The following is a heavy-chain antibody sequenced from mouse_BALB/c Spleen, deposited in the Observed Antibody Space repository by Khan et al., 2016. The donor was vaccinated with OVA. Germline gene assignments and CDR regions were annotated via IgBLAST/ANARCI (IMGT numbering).Heavy chain of an antibody. V-gene: IGHV1-7*01. D-gene: IGHD1-1*02. CDR2: INPSTAYT. J-gene: IGHJ2*01. CDR3: ARRGLRWDFDY. Sequence: QVQLKESGAELAKPGASVKMSCKASGYTFINYWILWVKQRPGQGLEWIGYINPSTAYTEYNQNFNDKATLTADKSSRTAYMQLSSLTSEDSAVYYCARRGLRWDFDYWGQGTTLTVSS. CDR1: GYTFINYW.